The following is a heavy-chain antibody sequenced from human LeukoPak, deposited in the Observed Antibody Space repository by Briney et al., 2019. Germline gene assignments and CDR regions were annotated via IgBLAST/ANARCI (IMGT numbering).Heavy chain of an antibody. CDR1: GFAFDEHG. CDR3: ARAPITSPFYFDY. Sequence: PGGSLRLSCTASGFAFDEHGMSWVRRVPGKGLEWVSGINWSGGSTGYADPLRGRFTISRDNAKNSLYLQRDSLRAEDTAWYYCARAPITSPFYFDYWGQGTLVTVSS. CDR2: INWSGGST. D-gene: IGHD2-2*01. V-gene: IGHV3-20*04. J-gene: IGHJ4*02.